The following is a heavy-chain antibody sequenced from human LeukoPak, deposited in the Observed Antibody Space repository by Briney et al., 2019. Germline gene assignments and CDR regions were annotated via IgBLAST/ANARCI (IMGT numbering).Heavy chain of an antibody. J-gene: IGHJ5*02. Sequence: GGSLRLSCAASGFTFSSYAMNWVRQAPGKGLEWVANIKQDGSEKYYVDSVKGRFTISRDNAKNSLYLQMNSLRAEDTAVYYCARTDYGSGSYWSWGLGTLVTVSS. V-gene: IGHV3-7*03. CDR2: IKQDGSEK. CDR1: GFTFSSYA. D-gene: IGHD3-10*01. CDR3: ARTDYGSGSYWS.